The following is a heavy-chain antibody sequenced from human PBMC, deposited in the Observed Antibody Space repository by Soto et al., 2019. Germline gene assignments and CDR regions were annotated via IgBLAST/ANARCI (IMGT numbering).Heavy chain of an antibody. D-gene: IGHD1-26*01. J-gene: IGHJ4*02. Sequence: EVQMVESGGGLVQPGGSLRLSCAASGFIFTNYWMSWVRQAPGKGLEWVANVNREGSVKNYVYSVKDRFTISRDNAKNSVYLQMNSLRADDTAVYYCTSARSSVGAPGGFIEFWGQGTLVTVSS. CDR2: VNREGSVK. V-gene: IGHV3-7*03. CDR3: TSARSSVGAPGGFIEF. CDR1: GFIFTNYW.